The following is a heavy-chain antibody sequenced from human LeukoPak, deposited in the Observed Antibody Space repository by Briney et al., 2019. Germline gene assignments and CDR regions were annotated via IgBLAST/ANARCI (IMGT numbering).Heavy chain of an antibody. J-gene: IGHJ4*02. D-gene: IGHD3-10*01. Sequence: GSSVKVSCKASGGTFSSYAISWVRQAPGQGLEWMGGIIPIFGTANYAQKLQGRVTMTTDTSTSTAYMELRSLRSDDTAVYYCARDGSGYYYGSGSYFWPHWGQGTLVTVSS. CDR2: IIPIFGTA. CDR1: GGTFSSYA. CDR3: ARDGSGYYYGSGSYFWPH. V-gene: IGHV1-69*05.